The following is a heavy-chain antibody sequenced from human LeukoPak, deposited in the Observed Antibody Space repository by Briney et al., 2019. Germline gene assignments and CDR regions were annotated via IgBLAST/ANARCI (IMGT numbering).Heavy chain of an antibody. CDR2: IYYSGST. CDR3: ARQVTTGFDY. V-gene: IGHV4-59*08. Sequence: SETLSLTCTVSGGSIRSYYWNWIRQPPGKGLEWIGYIYYSGSTNYNPSLKSRVTISVDTSKNQFSLKLSSVTAADTAVYYCARQVTTGFDYWGQGTLVTVSS. J-gene: IGHJ4*02. D-gene: IGHD3-22*01. CDR1: GGSIRSYY.